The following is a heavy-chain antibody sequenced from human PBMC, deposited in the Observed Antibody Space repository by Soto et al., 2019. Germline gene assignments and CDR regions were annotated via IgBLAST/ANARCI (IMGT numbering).Heavy chain of an antibody. CDR2: IWYDGSNK. Sequence: PGGSLRLSCAASGFTFSSYGMHWVRQAPGKGLEWVAVIWYDGSNKYYADSVKGRFTISRDNSKNTLYLQMNSLRAEDTAVYYCARWGARPGYYYYGMDVWGLGTTVTVSS. CDR3: ARWGARPGYYYYGMDV. V-gene: IGHV3-33*01. CDR1: GFTFSSYG. J-gene: IGHJ6*02. D-gene: IGHD6-6*01.